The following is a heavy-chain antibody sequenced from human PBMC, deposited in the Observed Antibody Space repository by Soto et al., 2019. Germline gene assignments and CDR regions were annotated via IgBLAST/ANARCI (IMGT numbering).Heavy chain of an antibody. CDR2: ISHSGTT. D-gene: IGHD2-21*02. Sequence: QVQLQQWGAGLLKPSETLSLTCTVYGGSFSGNYWSWIRQPPGMGLEWIGEISHSGTTNYNPSLISRVTISVDTSKNQFSLKLSSVTAADTAIYYCARGHLPGGNSFYYDYWGQGTRVTVSS. CDR3: ARGHLPGGNSFYYDY. J-gene: IGHJ4*02. CDR1: GGSFSGNY. V-gene: IGHV4-34*01.